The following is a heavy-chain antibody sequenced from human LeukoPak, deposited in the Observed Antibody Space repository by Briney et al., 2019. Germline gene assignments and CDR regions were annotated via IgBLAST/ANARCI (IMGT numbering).Heavy chain of an antibody. CDR3: ARVPGIAAAGRDY. CDR2: IYYSGST. CDR1: GGSISSGGYY. J-gene: IGHJ4*02. V-gene: IGHV4-31*03. Sequence: SEALSLTCTVSGGSISSGGYYWSWIRQHPGKGLEWIGYIYYSGSTYYNPSLKSRVTISVDTSKNQFSLKLSSVTAADTAVYYCARVPGIAAAGRDYWGQGTLVTVSS. D-gene: IGHD6-13*01.